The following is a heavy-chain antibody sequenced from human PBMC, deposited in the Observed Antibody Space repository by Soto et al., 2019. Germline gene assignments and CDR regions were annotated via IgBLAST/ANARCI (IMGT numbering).Heavy chain of an antibody. D-gene: IGHD2-15*01. CDR2: ISYDGSNK. CDR1: GFTFSSYV. CDR3: AKERDIVVVVAPLDY. Sequence: QVQLVESGGGVVQPGRSLRLSCAASGFTFSSYVMHWVRQAPGKGLEWVAVISYDGSNKYYADSVKGRFTISRDNSKNTLYLQMNSLRAEDTAVYYCAKERDIVVVVAPLDYWGQGTLVTVSS. J-gene: IGHJ4*02. V-gene: IGHV3-30*18.